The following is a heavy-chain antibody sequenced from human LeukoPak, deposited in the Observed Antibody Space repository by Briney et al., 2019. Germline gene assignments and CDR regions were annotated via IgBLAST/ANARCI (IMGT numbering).Heavy chain of an antibody. Sequence: AGSLRLSCAASGFTFSNYGMSWVRQAPGKGLEWVSSIRSSGDSTYYADSVKGRFTITRDNSKNTLYLQMNSLRAEDTAVYYCLTAYYYYYYMDVWGKGTTVTISS. CDR2: IRSSGDST. CDR1: GFTFSNYG. J-gene: IGHJ6*03. V-gene: IGHV3-23*01. D-gene: IGHD2-21*02. CDR3: LTAYYYYYYMDV.